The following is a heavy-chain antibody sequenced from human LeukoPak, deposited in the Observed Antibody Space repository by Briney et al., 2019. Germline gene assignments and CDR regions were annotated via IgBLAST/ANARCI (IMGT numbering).Heavy chain of an antibody. J-gene: IGHJ3*02. CDR1: GFTFSSYG. V-gene: IGHV3-30*03. CDR2: IPYDGSNK. CDR3: ARGGSTMILYAFDI. Sequence: GGSLRLSCAASGFTFSSYGMHWVRQAPGKGLEWVAVIPYDGSNKYYADSVKGRFTISRDNAKNSLYLQMNSLRAEDTAVYYCARGGSTMILYAFDIWGQGTMVTVSS. D-gene: IGHD3-22*01.